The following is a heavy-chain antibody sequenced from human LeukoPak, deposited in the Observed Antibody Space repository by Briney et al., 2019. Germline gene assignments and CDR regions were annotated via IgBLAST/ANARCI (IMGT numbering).Heavy chain of an antibody. V-gene: IGHV3-48*03. D-gene: IGHD3-10*01. Sequence: GGSLRLSCAASGFTFSSYEMNWVRRAPGKGLGWVSYISSSGSTIYYADSVKGRFTISRDNAKNSLYLQMNSLRAEDTAVYYCARLRGSGRAINYWGQGTLVTVSS. CDR3: ARLRGSGRAINY. J-gene: IGHJ4*02. CDR1: GFTFSSYE. CDR2: ISSSGSTI.